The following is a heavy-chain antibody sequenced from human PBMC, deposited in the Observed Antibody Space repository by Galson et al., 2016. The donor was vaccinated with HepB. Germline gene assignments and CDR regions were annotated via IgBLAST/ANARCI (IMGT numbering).Heavy chain of an antibody. CDR2: TGTGTGYL. D-gene: IGHD4-11*01. CDR1: GFTFSKYS. V-gene: IGHV3-21*06. Sequence: SLRLSCAASGFTFSKYSMSWVRQAPGKGLEWVASTGTGTGYLYHADSVKGRFSIYRDDAKSSLYLEMNSLRAEGTAVYYFAKSSEGLLRYSGMDVWGQGTTVTVSS. CDR3: AKSSEGLLRYSGMDV. J-gene: IGHJ6*02.